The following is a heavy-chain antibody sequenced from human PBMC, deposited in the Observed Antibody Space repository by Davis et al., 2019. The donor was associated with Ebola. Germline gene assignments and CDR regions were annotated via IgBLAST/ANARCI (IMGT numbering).Heavy chain of an antibody. CDR3: ARDKRSSWYGGMDV. CDR2: IKQGGSEK. D-gene: IGHD6-19*01. V-gene: IGHV3-7*03. J-gene: IGHJ6*02. Sequence: GESLKISCAASGFSVSGYYMSWVRQAPGKGLEWVANIKQGGSEKYYVDSVKGRFTVSRDNAKNSLYLQMNSLRAEDTAVYYCARDKRSSWYGGMDVWGQGTTVTVSS. CDR1: GFSVSGYY.